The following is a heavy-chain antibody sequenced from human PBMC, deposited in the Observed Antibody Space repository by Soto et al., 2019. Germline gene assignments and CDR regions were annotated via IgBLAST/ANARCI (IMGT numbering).Heavy chain of an antibody. D-gene: IGHD3-3*01. CDR2: ISYDGSNK. V-gene: IGHV3-30-3*01. CDR1: GFTFSSYA. CDR3: ASLSYKYYDFWSGYYTKTEYFQH. J-gene: IGHJ1*01. Sequence: GGSLRLSCAASGFTFSSYAMHWVRQAPGKGLEWVAVISYDGSNKYYADSVKGRFTISRDNSKNTLYLQMNSLRAEDTAVYYCASLSYKYYDFWSGYYTKTEYFQHWGQGTLVTVSS.